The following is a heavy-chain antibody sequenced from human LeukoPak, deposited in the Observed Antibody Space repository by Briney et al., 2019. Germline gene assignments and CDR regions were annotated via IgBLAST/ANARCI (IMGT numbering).Heavy chain of an antibody. V-gene: IGHV3-23*01. CDR3: AKTGYSSIWFDY. D-gene: IGHD6-13*01. Sequence: GGSLSLSCAPSGITVSDNYMTWARQAPGKGLECLSALSASGGNTYYADSVKGRFTISRDNSKNTLYLQMNSLRAEDTAVYYCAKTGYSSIWFDYWGQGTLVTVSS. J-gene: IGHJ4*02. CDR1: GITVSDNY. CDR2: LSASGGNT.